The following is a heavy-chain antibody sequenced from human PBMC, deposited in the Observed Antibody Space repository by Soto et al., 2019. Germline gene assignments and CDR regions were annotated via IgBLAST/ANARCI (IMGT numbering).Heavy chain of an antibody. CDR1: GFTFSAYW. J-gene: IGHJ3*01. CDR3: TRDLPYYDFWSGYNYDAFDV. CDR2: INTDESDT. D-gene: IGHD3-3*01. Sequence: EVQLVESGGGLVQPGGSLRLPCAASGFTFSAYWMHWVRQAPGKGLVWVSHINTDESDTNYADSVKGRFTISRDNTKNTLYLQMNSLRVEDTAVYYCTRDLPYYDFWSGYNYDAFDVWGQGTMVTVSS. V-gene: IGHV3-74*01.